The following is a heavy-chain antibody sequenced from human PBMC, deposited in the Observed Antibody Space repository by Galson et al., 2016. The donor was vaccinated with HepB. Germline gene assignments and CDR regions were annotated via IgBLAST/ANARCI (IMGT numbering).Heavy chain of an antibody. J-gene: IGHJ6*03. CDR1: GGSFGIHT. CDR2: IIPMFGNG. V-gene: IGHV1-69*13. Sequence: SVKVSCKASGGSFGIHTFAWVRQAPGQGLEWMGEIIPMFGNGKYAQKFLHRVTITADESTTTTYMELSSLRSEDTAVYYCASVPPQDYRDFSTRSYYMDVWGPGTTVTVSS. CDR3: ASVPPQDYRDFSTRSYYMDV. D-gene: IGHD4-11*01.